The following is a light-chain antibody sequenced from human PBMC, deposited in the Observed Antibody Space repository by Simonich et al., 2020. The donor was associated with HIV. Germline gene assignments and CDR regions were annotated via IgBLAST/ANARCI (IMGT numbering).Light chain of an antibody. V-gene: IGKV1-16*01. CDR3: QQYNNWPT. Sequence: DIQMTQSPSSLSASVGDRVTITCRASQDISHSLAWYQQKPGKAPKLLIYAASSLQSGVPSRFRCSGSGTDFTLTNSSLQSEDFAVYYCQQYNNWPTFGQGTKVEIK. CDR2: AAS. CDR1: QDISHS. J-gene: IGKJ1*01.